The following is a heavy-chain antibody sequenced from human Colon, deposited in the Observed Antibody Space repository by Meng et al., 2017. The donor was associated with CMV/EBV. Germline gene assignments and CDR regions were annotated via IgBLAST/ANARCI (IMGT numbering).Heavy chain of an antibody. CDR3: AARSAFDY. CDR1: GFNFNSFA. CDR2: ITADRRFM. Sequence: GSLRLSCVASGFNFNSFAMNWVRQAPGKGLEWVAAITADRRFMYYADSVKGRFVISRDNAKNSLFLQMNYLSADDTAVYYCAARSAFDYWGQGTLVTVPQ. V-gene: IGHV3-21*06. D-gene: IGHD1-26*01. J-gene: IGHJ4*02.